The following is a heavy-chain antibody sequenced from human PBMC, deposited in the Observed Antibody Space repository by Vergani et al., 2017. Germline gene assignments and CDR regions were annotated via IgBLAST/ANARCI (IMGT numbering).Heavy chain of an antibody. CDR2: IYTSGST. D-gene: IGHD2-15*01. CDR1: GGSISSGSYY. CDR3: ARGLRYCSGGSCQTNWFDP. V-gene: IGHV4-61*02. Sequence: QVQLQESGPGLVKPSQTLSLTCTVSGGSISSGSYYWSWIRQPAGKGLEWIGRIYTSGSTNYNPSLKSRVTISVDTSKNQFSLKLSFVTAADTAVYYCARGLRYCSGGSCQTNWFDPWGQGTLVTVSS. J-gene: IGHJ5*02.